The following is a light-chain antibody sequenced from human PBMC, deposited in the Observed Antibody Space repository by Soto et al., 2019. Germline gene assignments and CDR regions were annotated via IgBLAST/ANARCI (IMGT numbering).Light chain of an antibody. J-gene: IGLJ3*02. Sequence: QTVVTQEPSFSVSPGGTVTLTCGSSSGPVFTSSYPNWYQQTPGQAPRTLIFNTNTRSSGVPDRVSGSILGDKAALTITGAQADDESYYYCLLYLGGGIWVFGGGTKVTVL. V-gene: IGLV8-61*01. CDR3: LLYLGGGIWV. CDR1: SGPVFTSSY. CDR2: NTN.